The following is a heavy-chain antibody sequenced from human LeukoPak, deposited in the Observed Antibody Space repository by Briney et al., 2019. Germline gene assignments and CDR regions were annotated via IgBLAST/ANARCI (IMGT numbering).Heavy chain of an antibody. CDR2: ISGRTT. CDR3: ASAGGDSRPHDY. Sequence: GGSLRLSCAASGFTFSSYAMSWVRQAPGKGPEWVSAISGRTTSYADAVKGRFTISKDNSKSPVSLQMNSLRAEDTGVYYCASAGGDSRPHDYWGQGNLVTVSS. V-gene: IGHV3-23*01. CDR1: GFTFSSYA. J-gene: IGHJ4*02. D-gene: IGHD4-23*01.